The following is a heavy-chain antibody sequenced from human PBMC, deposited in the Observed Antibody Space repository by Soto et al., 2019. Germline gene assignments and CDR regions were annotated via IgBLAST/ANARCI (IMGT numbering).Heavy chain of an antibody. CDR2: MNPNSGNT. J-gene: IGHJ6*02. D-gene: IGHD3-16*01. Sequence: ASVKVSCKASGYTFTSYDINWVRQATGQGLEWMGWMNPNSGNTGYAQKFQGRVTMTRNTPISTAYMELSSLRSEDTAVYYCARGPPRGYYYYYGMDVWGQGTTVTVSS. V-gene: IGHV1-8*01. CDR1: GYTFTSYD. CDR3: ARGPPRGYYYYYGMDV.